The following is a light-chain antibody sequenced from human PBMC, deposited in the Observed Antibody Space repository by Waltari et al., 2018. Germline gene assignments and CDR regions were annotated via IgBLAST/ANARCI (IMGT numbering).Light chain of an antibody. CDR3: QKYDRLPAT. V-gene: IGKV3-20*01. Sequence: EIVLTQSPGTRSLSPGERGTLSCRASQSVSRFLAWYQQKPGPAPRLLIYGASTRATGIPDRFSGSGSGTDFSLTISRLEPEDFAVYYCQKYDRLPATFGQGTKVEIK. CDR2: GAS. CDR1: QSVSRF. J-gene: IGKJ1*01.